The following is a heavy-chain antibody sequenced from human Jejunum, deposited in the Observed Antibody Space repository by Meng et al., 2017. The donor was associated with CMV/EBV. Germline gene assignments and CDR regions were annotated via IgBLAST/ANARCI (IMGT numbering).Heavy chain of an antibody. J-gene: IGHJ4*02. CDR1: EFIFSTYA. D-gene: IGHD4/OR15-4a*01. CDR2: ISKGGSDT. CDR3: ATYHRGPDYFLDH. Sequence: ASEFIFSTYAMSWVRQAPGKGLEWVSVISKGGSDTYYADSMKGRFTMSRDDSTNMVYLQMSSLRADDTARYFCATYHRGPDYFLDHWGQGTLVTVSS. V-gene: IGHV3-23*03.